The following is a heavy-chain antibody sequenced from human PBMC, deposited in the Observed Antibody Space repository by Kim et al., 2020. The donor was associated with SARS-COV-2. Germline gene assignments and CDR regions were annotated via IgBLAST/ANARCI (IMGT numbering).Heavy chain of an antibody. CDR1: GFDFTVHA. CDR3: PQREPGPVDY. J-gene: IGHJ4*02. V-gene: IGHV3-23*01. D-gene: IGHD1-26*01. Sequence: GGSLRLSCAASGFDFTVHAVSWVRQGPGKGLEWVSPVSGDALRTYYSDSVRGRVTISRDNSKHTVYLQMSSLRVEDTAIYHCPQREPGPVDYWGPGTWSP. CDR2: VSGDALRT.